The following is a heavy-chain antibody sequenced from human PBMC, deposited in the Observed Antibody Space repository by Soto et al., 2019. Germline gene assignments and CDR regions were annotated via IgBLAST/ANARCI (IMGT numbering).Heavy chain of an antibody. Sequence: GSLRLSCAASGFTFDDYGMSWVRQAPGKGLEWVSGINWNGGSTGYADSVRGRFTISRDNAKNSLYLQMDSLRAEDTALYYCARDHVVTTGNDYWGQGTLVTVSS. CDR1: GFTFDDYG. D-gene: IGHD2-21*02. CDR2: INWNGGST. J-gene: IGHJ4*02. V-gene: IGHV3-20*04. CDR3: ARDHVVTTGNDY.